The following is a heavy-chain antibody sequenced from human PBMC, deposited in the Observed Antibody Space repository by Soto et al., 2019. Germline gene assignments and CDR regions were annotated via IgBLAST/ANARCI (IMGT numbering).Heavy chain of an antibody. D-gene: IGHD2-15*01. J-gene: IGHJ6*03. Sequence: SLRLSCAASGFTFDDYAMHWVRQAPGKGLEWVSGISWNSGSIGYADSVKGRFTISRDNAKNSLYLQMNSLRAEDTALYYCAKVSIDYMDVWGKGTTVTVSS. CDR1: GFTFDDYA. CDR3: AKVSIDYMDV. V-gene: IGHV3-9*01. CDR2: ISWNSGSI.